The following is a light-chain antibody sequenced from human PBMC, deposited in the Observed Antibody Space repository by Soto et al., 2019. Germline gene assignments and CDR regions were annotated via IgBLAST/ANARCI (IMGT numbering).Light chain of an antibody. V-gene: IGKV1-39*01. J-gene: IGKJ1*01. CDR2: GAS. Sequence: DIEMTQSPSSLSASPGDRVTITCRASLNISRYLNWYQQKPGNAPKLLIYGASTLHSAVPSTFSGSGSETLFSLTINTLRPDDFATYWCQQSFASPWTFAQGTKVEVK. CDR3: QQSFASPWT. CDR1: LNISRY.